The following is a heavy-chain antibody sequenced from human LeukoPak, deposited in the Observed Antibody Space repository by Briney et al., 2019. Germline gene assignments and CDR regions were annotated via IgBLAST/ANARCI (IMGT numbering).Heavy chain of an antibody. CDR3: ARDLVTVTKGFDI. J-gene: IGHJ3*02. D-gene: IGHD4-17*01. Sequence: SETLSLTCAVSGDSFSSHYWTWIRQSPGTGLEWVGYISHIGRTNYNPSLKSRVTISRDTSKNQFYLKLRSVTAADTAVYYCARDLVTVTKGFDIWGQGTMVSVSS. CDR2: ISHIGRT. V-gene: IGHV4-59*11. CDR1: GDSFSSHY.